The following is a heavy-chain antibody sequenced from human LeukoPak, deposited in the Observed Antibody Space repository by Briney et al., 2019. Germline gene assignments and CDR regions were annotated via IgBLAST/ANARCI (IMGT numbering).Heavy chain of an antibody. CDR3: ARAKYYYDSSGPISDY. V-gene: IGHV1-2*06. D-gene: IGHD3-22*01. Sequence: ASVKVSCKASGYTFTGYYMHWVRQAPGQGLEWMGRINPNSGGTNYAQKFQGRVTMTRDTSISTAYMELSRLRSDDTAVYYCARAKYYYDSSGPISDYWGQGTLVTVSS. CDR2: INPNSGGT. CDR1: GYTFTGYY. J-gene: IGHJ4*02.